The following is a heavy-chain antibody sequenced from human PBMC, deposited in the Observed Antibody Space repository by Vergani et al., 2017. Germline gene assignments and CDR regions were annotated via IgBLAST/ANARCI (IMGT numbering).Heavy chain of an antibody. Sequence: EKQLVQSGSETKKPGESLKISCQAFGYIFSNFWIGWVRQRPGRGLEWMGTIYPGDSKVKSNPTFRGQVIFSVDTSVNTAYLQGSSLQASDPATYFCASGGHGSENGGALQLWGQGTNITVSS. CDR3: ASGGHGSENGGALQL. CDR1: GYIFSNFW. CDR2: IYPGDSKV. V-gene: IGHV5-51*01. J-gene: IGHJ3*01. D-gene: IGHD3-10*01.